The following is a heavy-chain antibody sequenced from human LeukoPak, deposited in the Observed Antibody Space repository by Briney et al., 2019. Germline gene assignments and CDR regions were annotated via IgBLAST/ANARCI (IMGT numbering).Heavy chain of an antibody. V-gene: IGHV3-23*01. CDR1: GFTFSSCA. D-gene: IGHD6-19*01. CDR3: AKDVGGLPVAGTVCDY. Sequence: PGGSLRLSCAASGFTFSSCAMSWVRQAPGKGLEWVSGISDGGGTTNYADAVKGRFTISRDKSKNTLFLQMNSLRAEDTAVYYCAKDVGGLPVAGTVCDYWGQGTLVTVSS. J-gene: IGHJ4*02. CDR2: ISDGGGTT.